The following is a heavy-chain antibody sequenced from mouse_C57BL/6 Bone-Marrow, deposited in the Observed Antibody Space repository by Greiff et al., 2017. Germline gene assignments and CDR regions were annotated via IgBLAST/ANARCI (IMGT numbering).Heavy chain of an antibody. CDR3: AREETVYYYGSSSDFDY. CDR2: IYPGSGST. J-gene: IGHJ2*01. V-gene: IGHV1-55*01. Sequence: QVQLQQPGAELVKPGASVKMSCKASGYTFTSYWITWVKQRPGQGLEWIGDIYPGSGSTNYNEKFKSKATLTVDTSSSTAYMQLSSLTSEDSAVYYCAREETVYYYGSSSDFDYGCQGTTLTVSS. D-gene: IGHD1-1*01. CDR1: GYTFTSYW.